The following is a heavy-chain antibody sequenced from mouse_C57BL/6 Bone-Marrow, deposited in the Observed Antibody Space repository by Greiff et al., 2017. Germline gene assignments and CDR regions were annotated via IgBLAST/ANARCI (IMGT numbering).Heavy chain of an antibody. J-gene: IGHJ3*01. Sequence: QVQLQQPGTELVKPGASVKLSCKASGYTFTSYWMHWVKQRPGQGLEWIGNINPSNGGTNYNEKFKSKATLTVDKYSSTAYMQLSSLTAEDSAVYYCARWPYDYDVGAYWGQGTLVTVSA. D-gene: IGHD2-4*01. CDR2: INPSNGGT. CDR3: ARWPYDYDVGAY. CDR1: GYTFTSYW. V-gene: IGHV1-53*01.